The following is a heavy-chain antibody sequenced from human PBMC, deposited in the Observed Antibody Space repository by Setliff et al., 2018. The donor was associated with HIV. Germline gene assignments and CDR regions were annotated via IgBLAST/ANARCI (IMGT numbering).Heavy chain of an antibody. CDR1: RDSINGHW. CDR2: IHYSGIT. J-gene: IGHJ3*02. D-gene: IGHD3-9*01. Sequence: SETLSLTCTVSRDSINGHWWSWIRQPPGKGLEWTGSIHYSGITHYNPSLKSRLTMSVDTSKNQLSLKLTSVTAADTAVYYCARYKCINFACVGFDIWGQGTVVTVSS. CDR3: ARYKCINFACVGFDI. V-gene: IGHV4-59*11.